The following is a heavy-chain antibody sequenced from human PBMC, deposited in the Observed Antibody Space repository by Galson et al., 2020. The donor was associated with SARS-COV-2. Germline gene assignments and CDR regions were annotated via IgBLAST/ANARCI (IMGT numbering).Heavy chain of an antibody. Sequence: GESLKISCVTFEFNFPNYWMSWVRQAPGKGLEWVAKINPDGSEKYYVDSVKGRFTLSRDNAKNSMYLQMNSLRAEDTAVYFCVTGHQSHGYWGQGNMVSVSS. CDR3: VTGHQSHGY. J-gene: IGHJ4*02. V-gene: IGHV3-7*01. D-gene: IGHD5-18*01. CDR2: INPDGSEK. CDR1: EFNFPNYW.